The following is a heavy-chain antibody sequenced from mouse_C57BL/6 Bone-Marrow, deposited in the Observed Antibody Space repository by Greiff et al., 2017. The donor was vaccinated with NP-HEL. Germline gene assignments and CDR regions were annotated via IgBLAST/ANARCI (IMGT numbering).Heavy chain of an antibody. D-gene: IGHD4-1*01. J-gene: IGHJ2*01. CDR3: ADWDVPY. CDR2: INPNNGGT. V-gene: IGHV1-26*01. CDR1: GYTFTDYY. Sequence: VQLHQSGPELVKPGASVKISCKASGYTFTDYYMNWVKQSHGKSLEWIGDINPNNGGTSYNQKFKGKATLTVDKSSSTAYMELRSLTSEDSAVYYCADWDVPYWGQGTTLTVSS.